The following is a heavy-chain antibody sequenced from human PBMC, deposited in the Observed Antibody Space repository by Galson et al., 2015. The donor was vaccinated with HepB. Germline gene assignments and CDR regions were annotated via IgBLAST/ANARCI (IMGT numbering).Heavy chain of an antibody. D-gene: IGHD6-19*01. J-gene: IGHJ4*02. Sequence: SLRLSCAASGITFSNYAMSWVRQAPVMGLEWVSTISENGGSTFYADSVRGRFTISRDNSKNTLYLQMNSLRAEDTAIYFCANPSIPGAVAGTRFDYWGQGTLVTVSS. CDR1: GITFSNYA. CDR2: ISENGGST. V-gene: IGHV3-23*01. CDR3: ANPSIPGAVAGTRFDY.